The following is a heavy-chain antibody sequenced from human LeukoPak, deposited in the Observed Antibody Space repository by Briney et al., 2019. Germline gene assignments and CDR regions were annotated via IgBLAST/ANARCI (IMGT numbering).Heavy chain of an antibody. CDR3: ARDSRPPIRGYSYGGMGCAFDI. CDR1: GFTFRSYL. Sequence: GGPLRLSYAASGFTFRSYLMHWVRQAPGKGLVWVSRINSDGSSTSYADSVKGRFTISRDNAKNTLYLQMNSLRAEDTAVYYCARDSRPPIRGYSYGGMGCAFDIWGQGTMVTVSS. D-gene: IGHD5-18*01. V-gene: IGHV3-74*01. J-gene: IGHJ3*02. CDR2: INSDGSST.